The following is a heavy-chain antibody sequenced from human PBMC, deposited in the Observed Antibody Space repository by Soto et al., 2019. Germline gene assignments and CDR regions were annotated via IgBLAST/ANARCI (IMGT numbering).Heavy chain of an antibody. J-gene: IGHJ4*02. Sequence: QITLKESAPTRVKPTQTLTLTCTFSGFSLTSRPMGVGWIRQPPGKALEWLAFIYWDVDKRYSPSLRSRLSITKHSSGNQVVLTMPNIAPVYPATYYCAHTLSGYNWNGGYFDYWGQGALVTV. CDR1: GFSLTSRPMG. CDR2: IYWDVDK. V-gene: IGHV2-5*02. D-gene: IGHD1-1*01. CDR3: AHTLSGYNWNGGYFDY.